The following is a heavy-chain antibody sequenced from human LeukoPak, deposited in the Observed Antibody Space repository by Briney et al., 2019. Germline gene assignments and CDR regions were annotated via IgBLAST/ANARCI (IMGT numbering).Heavy chain of an antibody. Sequence: GRSMRLSCAASGFTFSSYGMHWVRQAPGKGLEWVTVIWYDGSNKYYADSVKGRFTISRDNSKNTLYLQMNSLRAEDTAVYYGARGLDYGSGSYPYYFDYWGQGTLVTVSS. CDR3: ARGLDYGSGSYPYYFDY. CDR1: GFTFSSYG. V-gene: IGHV3-33*01. CDR2: IWYDGSNK. J-gene: IGHJ4*02. D-gene: IGHD3-10*01.